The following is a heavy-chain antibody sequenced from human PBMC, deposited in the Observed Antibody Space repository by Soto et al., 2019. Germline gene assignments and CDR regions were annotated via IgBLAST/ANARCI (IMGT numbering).Heavy chain of an antibody. CDR3: ARDKRGRDGYNFGTRYYYGMDV. V-gene: IGHV1-69*13. CDR1: GGTFSSYA. D-gene: IGHD5-12*01. CDR2: IIPIFGPA. Sequence: SVKVSCKASGGTFSSYAISWVRQAPGQGLEWMGGIIPIFGPANYAQKFQGRVTITADESTSTAYMDLSSLRSEDTAVYYCARDKRGRDGYNFGTRYYYGMDVWGQGTTVTVSS. J-gene: IGHJ6*02.